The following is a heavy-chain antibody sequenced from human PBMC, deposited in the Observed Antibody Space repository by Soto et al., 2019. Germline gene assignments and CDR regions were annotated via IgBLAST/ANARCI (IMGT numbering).Heavy chain of an antibody. CDR1: GGSPNYYY. D-gene: IGHD3-22*01. V-gene: IGHV4-59*12. CDR2: IYYSGST. J-gene: IGHJ5*02. Sequence: SETLSLTCTFSGGSPNYYYWTWIRQPPGKGLEWIGYIYYSGSTYYNPSLKSRVTISVDTSKNQFSLKLSSVTAADTAVYYCARETYYYDSSGRISWFDPWGQGTLVTVSS. CDR3: ARETYYYDSSGRISWFDP.